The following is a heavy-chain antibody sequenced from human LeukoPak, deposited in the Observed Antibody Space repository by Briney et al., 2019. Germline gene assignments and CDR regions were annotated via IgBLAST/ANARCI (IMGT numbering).Heavy chain of an antibody. V-gene: IGHV1-69*05. CDR3: ARKAPARGNWFDP. Sequence: SVKVSCKASGGTFSSYAISWVRQAPGQGLEWMGGIIPIFGTANYAQKFQGRVTITTDESTSTAYMELSSLRSEDTAVYYCARKAPARGNWFDPWGQATLVTVSS. J-gene: IGHJ5*02. D-gene: IGHD2-2*01. CDR1: GGTFSSYA. CDR2: IIPIFGTA.